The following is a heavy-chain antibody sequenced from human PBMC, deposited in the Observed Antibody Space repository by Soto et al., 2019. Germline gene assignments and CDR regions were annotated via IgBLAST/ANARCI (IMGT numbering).Heavy chain of an antibody. Sequence: QVQLVQSGAEVKKPGASVKVSCKASGYTFTSYYMHWVRQAPGQGLEWMGIINPSGGSTSYAQKCQGGVTMTRDTSTSPVYMELSSLRSEDTAVYYCARVSSWSCFDYWGQGTLVTVSS. V-gene: IGHV1-46*01. D-gene: IGHD6-13*01. J-gene: IGHJ4*02. CDR3: ARVSSWSCFDY. CDR2: INPSGGST. CDR1: GYTFTSYY.